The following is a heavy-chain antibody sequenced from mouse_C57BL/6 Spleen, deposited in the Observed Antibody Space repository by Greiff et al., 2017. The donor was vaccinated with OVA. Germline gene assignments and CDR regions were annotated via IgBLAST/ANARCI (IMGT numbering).Heavy chain of an antibody. D-gene: IGHD2-1*01. V-gene: IGHV1-80*01. J-gene: IGHJ2*01. CDR2: LYPGDGDT. CDR3: ARSGYGNYDY. CDR1: GYAFSSYW. Sequence: QVQLQQSGAELVKPGASVKISCKASGYAFSSYWMTWVKQRPGKGLEWIGQLYPGDGDTNYNGKFKGKATLTADKSSSTAYMQLSSLTSEDSAVYFCARSGYGNYDYWGQGTTLTVSS.